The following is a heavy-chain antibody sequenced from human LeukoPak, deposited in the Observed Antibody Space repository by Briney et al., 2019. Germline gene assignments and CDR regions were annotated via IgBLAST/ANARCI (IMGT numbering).Heavy chain of an antibody. CDR1: GGSISSSSYY. J-gene: IGHJ4*02. CDR2: IYYSGST. D-gene: IGHD2-21*01. CDR3: ARRDCGGDCYSGVKIDY. V-gene: IGHV4-39*01. Sequence: SETLSLTCTVSGGSISSSSYYWGWIRQPPGKGLEWIGSIYYSGSTYYNPSLKSRVTISVDTSKNQFSLKLSSVTAADTAVYYCARRDCGGDCYSGVKIDYWGRGTLVTVSS.